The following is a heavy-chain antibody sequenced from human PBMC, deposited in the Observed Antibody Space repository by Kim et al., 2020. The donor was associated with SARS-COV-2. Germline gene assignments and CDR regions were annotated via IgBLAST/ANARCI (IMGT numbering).Heavy chain of an antibody. CDR3: TTDFLRRGDYYDSSGYYHHGGAFDI. D-gene: IGHD3-22*01. CDR2: IKSKTDGGTT. V-gene: IGHV3-15*01. CDR1: GFTFSNAW. J-gene: IGHJ3*02. Sequence: GGSLRLSCAASGFTFSNAWMSWVRQAPGKGLEWVGRIKSKTDGGTTDYAAPVKGRFTISRDDSKNTLYLQMNSLKTEDTAVYYCTTDFLRRGDYYDSSGYYHHGGAFDIWGQGTMVTVSS.